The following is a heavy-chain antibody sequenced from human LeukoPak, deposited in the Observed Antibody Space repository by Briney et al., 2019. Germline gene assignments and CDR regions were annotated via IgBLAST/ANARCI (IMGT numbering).Heavy chain of an antibody. Sequence: GASVRVSCKASGYTFASYDINWVRQATGQGLEWMGWMNPNSGSTGYAQKFQGRVTMTRNNSISTAYMELSSLRSEDTAVYYCARARPGYSSSWYRYWFDPWGQGTLVTVSS. CDR3: ARARPGYSSSWYRYWFDP. V-gene: IGHV1-8*01. CDR2: MNPNSGST. CDR1: GYTFASYD. J-gene: IGHJ5*02. D-gene: IGHD6-13*01.